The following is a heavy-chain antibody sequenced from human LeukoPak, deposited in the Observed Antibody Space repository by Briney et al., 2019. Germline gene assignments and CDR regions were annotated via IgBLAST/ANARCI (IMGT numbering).Heavy chain of an antibody. J-gene: IGHJ6*03. V-gene: IGHV4-61*02. CDR1: GGSISSGSYY. D-gene: IGHD3-10*01. CDR2: IYTSGST. CDR3: ASDGSGSYDYYYYMDV. Sequence: SETLSLTCTVSGGSISSGSYYWSWIRQPAGKGLEWIGRIYTSGSTNYNPSLKSRVTISVDTSKNQFSLKLSSVTAADTAVYYCASDGSGSYDYYYYMDVWGKGTTVTVSS.